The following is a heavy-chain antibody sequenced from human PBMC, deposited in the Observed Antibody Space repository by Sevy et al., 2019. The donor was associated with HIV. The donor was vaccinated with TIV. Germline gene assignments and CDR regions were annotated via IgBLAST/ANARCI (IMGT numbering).Heavy chain of an antibody. J-gene: IGHJ6*02. D-gene: IGHD3-22*01. Sequence: GGSLRLSCAASGFTFSSYWMHWVRQAPGKGLVWVSRINSDGSSTSYASSVKGRFTISRDNAKNTLYLQMNSLRAEDTAVYYCARVHQDSSGYFLYYYYYGMDVWGQGTTVTVSS. CDR1: GFTFSSYW. CDR3: ARVHQDSSGYFLYYYYYGMDV. V-gene: IGHV3-74*01. CDR2: INSDGSST.